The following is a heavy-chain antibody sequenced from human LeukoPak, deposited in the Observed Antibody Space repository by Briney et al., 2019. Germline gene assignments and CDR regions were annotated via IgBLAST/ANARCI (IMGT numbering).Heavy chain of an antibody. CDR3: ARDQEGFDY. V-gene: IGHV1-46*01. J-gene: IGHJ4*02. CDR2: IYPRDGST. CDR1: GYSFTDYY. Sequence: ASVKVSCKASGYSFTDYYIQWVRQAPGQGLEWVGMIYPRDGSTSYAQNFQGRVTVTRDTSTSTVHMELSGLTSEDTAVYYCARDQEGFDYWGQGTLVTVSS.